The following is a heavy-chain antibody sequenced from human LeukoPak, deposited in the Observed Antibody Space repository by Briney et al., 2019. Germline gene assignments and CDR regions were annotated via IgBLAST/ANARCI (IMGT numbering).Heavy chain of an antibody. CDR1: TFTFSSYW. Sequence: PGGSLRLSCAASTFTFSSYWMHWVRQAPGKGLVWVSRINSDGSSTSYADSVKGRFTISRDNAKNTLYLQMNSLRAEDTAVYYCAKAAVGSLPGGDYWGQGTLVTVSS. D-gene: IGHD1-14*01. J-gene: IGHJ4*02. CDR3: AKAAVGSLPGGDY. V-gene: IGHV3-74*01. CDR2: INSDGSST.